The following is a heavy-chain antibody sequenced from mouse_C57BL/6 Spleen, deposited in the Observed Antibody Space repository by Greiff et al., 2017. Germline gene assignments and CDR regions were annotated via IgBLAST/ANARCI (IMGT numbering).Heavy chain of an antibody. CDR1: GFTFSSYG. J-gene: IGHJ2*01. V-gene: IGHV5-6*01. Sequence: EVKLVESGGDLVKPGGSLKLSCAASGFTFSSYGMSWVRQTPDKRLEWVATISSGGSYTYYPDSVKGRFTISRDNAKNTLYLQMSSLKSEDTAMYYCARDRDGGFDYWGQGTTLTVSS. CDR3: ARDRDGGFDY. CDR2: ISSGGSYT. D-gene: IGHD3-1*01.